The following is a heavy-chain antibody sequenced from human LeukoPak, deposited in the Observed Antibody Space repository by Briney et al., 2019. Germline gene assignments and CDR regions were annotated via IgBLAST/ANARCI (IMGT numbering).Heavy chain of an antibody. CDR3: ARVRLYDILTGYYQGYYFDY. V-gene: IGHV4-39*07. J-gene: IGHJ4*02. CDR2: IYYSGST. D-gene: IGHD3-9*01. Sequence: SETLSLTCTVSGGSISSSSYYWGWIRQPPGKGLEWIGSIYYSGSTNYNPSLKSRVTISVDTSKNQFSLKLSSVTAADTAVYYCARVRLYDILTGYYQGYYFDYWGQGTLVTVSS. CDR1: GGSISSSSYY.